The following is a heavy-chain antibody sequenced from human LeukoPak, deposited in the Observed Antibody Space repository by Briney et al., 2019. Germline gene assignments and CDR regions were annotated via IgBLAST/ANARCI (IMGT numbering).Heavy chain of an antibody. CDR2: ISDTGNT. D-gene: IGHD2-15*01. CDR1: GFTLSSYA. CDR3: AKAPVTTCRGAFCYPFDY. J-gene: IGHJ4*02. V-gene: IGHV3-23*01. Sequence: GGFLRLSCAASGFTLSSYAMSWVRQAPGKGLEWVSAISDTGNTYHADSVKGRFTISRDSSKNTLFLQMNRLRPEDAAVYYRAKAPVTTCRGAFCYPFDYWGLGTLVTVSS.